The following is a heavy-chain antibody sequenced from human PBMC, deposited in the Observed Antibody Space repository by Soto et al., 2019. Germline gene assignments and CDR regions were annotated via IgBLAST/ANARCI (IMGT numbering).Heavy chain of an antibody. Sequence: QVQLQESGPGLVKPWETLSLTCTVSGGSMTNYHWRWIRQPPGKGLEWIGYIYNSGGPSYNPTLKRRVTLLQDTSKSQFSLRLSSVTAADTAVYYCAGHLRGSDFRGSWGFDFWGQGTLVTVSS. CDR1: GGSMTNYH. CDR3: AGHLRGSDFRGSWGFDF. J-gene: IGHJ4*02. D-gene: IGHD5-12*01. V-gene: IGHV4-59*08. CDR2: IYNSGGP.